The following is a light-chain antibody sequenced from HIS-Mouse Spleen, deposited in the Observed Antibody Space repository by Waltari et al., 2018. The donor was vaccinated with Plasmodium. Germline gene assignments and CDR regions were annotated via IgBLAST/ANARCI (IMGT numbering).Light chain of an antibody. J-gene: IGLJ2*01. CDR3: SSYAGSNKLV. CDR1: SSDVGVYNY. Sequence: QSALTQPPSASGSPGQSVTISCTGTSSDVGVYNYVSWYQQHPGKAPKLMYYEASKRPSGVPDRFSCSKSGSTASLTVSGVPAEDEADYYCSSYAGSNKLVFGGGTKLTVL. CDR2: EAS. V-gene: IGLV2-8*01.